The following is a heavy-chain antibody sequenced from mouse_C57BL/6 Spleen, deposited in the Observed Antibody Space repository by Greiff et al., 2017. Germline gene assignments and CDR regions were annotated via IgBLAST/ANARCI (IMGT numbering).Heavy chain of an antibody. V-gene: IGHV2-6*03. Sequence: QVQLKESGPGLVAPSQSLSITCTVSGFSLTSYGVHWVRQPPGKGLEWLVVIWSDGGTTYYYAINSRLSISKDNSKSQVFLKMNSLQTYDTAMYYCARSPRSGYAMDYWGQGTSVTVSS. CDR3: ARSPRSGYAMDY. CDR1: GFSLTSYG. CDR2: IWSDGGT. J-gene: IGHJ4*01. D-gene: IGHD4-1*01.